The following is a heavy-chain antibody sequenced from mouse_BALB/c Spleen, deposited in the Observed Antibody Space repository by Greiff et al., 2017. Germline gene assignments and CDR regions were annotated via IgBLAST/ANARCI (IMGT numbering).Heavy chain of an antibody. J-gene: IGHJ4*01. CDR3: ARARRYDAMDY. CDR2: ISDGGSYT. Sequence: EVHLVESGGGLVKPGGSLKLSCAASGFTFSDYYMYWVRQTPEKRLEWVATISDGGSYTYYPDSVKGRFTISRDNAKNNLYLQMISLKSEDTAMYYCARARRYDAMDYWGQGTSVTVSS. CDR1: GFTFSDYY. V-gene: IGHV5-4*02.